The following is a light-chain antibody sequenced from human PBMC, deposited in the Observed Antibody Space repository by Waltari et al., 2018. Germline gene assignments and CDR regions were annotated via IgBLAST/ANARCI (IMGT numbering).Light chain of an antibody. CDR3: TSQSTNNVVL. CDR2: DVS. Sequence: QSALTQPASVSGSPGQSITISCTGTSTDVGSSNSVSWYQDLPGQGSKVIIYDVSDRPSGVSARFSGSKSGNTASLTISGLQAEDEANYYCTSQSTNNVVLFGGGTKVTVL. CDR1: STDVGSSNS. V-gene: IGLV2-14*03. J-gene: IGLJ3*02.